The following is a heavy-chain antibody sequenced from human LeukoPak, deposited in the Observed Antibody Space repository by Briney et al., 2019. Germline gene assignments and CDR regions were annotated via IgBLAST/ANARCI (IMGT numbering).Heavy chain of an antibody. CDR3: ARGSAWAAAGTMYNWFDP. CDR1: GGSFSGYY. Sequence: PSETLSLTCAVYGGSFSGYYGSWIRQPPGKGLEWIGEINHSGSTNYNPSLKSRVTISVDTSKNQFSLKLSSVTAADTAVYYCARGSAWAAAGTMYNWFDPWGQGTMVTVSS. CDR2: INHSGST. D-gene: IGHD6-13*01. V-gene: IGHV4-34*01. J-gene: IGHJ5*02.